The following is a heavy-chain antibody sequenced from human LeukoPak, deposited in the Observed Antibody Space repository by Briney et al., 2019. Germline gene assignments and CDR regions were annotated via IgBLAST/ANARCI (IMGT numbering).Heavy chain of an antibody. CDR1: GGSISSSSYY. Sequence: PSETLSLTCTVSGGSISSSSYYWGWIRQPPGKGLEWIGSIYYSGSTYYNPSLKSRVTISVDTSKNQFSLKLSSVTAADTAVYYCATATYNLYSSSWYAGTLFDYWGQGTLVTVSS. CDR3: ATATYNLYSSSWYAGTLFDY. V-gene: IGHV4-39*01. D-gene: IGHD6-13*01. J-gene: IGHJ4*02. CDR2: IYYSGST.